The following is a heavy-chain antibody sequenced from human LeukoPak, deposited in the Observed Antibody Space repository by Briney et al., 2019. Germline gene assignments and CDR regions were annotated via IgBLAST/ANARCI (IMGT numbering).Heavy chain of an antibody. CDR1: GFTFSNYA. D-gene: IGHD2-15*01. CDR3: AKDQGLGGGSVWGY. V-gene: IGHV3-23*01. CDR2: ISGSGGNT. J-gene: IGHJ4*02. Sequence: GGSLRLSCTASGFTFSNYAMSWVRQATGKGLEWVSAISGSGGNTYYADSVKGRFTISRDNSKNMLYLQMNSLRVEETAVYYCAKDQGLGGGSVWGYWGQGNLVTVSS.